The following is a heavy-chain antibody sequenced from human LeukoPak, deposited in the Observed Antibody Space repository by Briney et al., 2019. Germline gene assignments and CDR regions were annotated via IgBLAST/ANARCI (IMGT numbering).Heavy chain of an antibody. Sequence: SETLSLTCTVSGDSISSSPYFCGWLRQPPGKGLEWIGSINYSGNTYFNPSLQSRVAISVDTSKNQFSLKLSSVTAADTAVYYCARLAVYDILTGYLNWGQGTLVTVSS. J-gene: IGHJ4*02. V-gene: IGHV4-39*01. CDR2: INYSGNT. CDR1: GDSISSSPYF. CDR3: ARLAVYDILTGYLN. D-gene: IGHD3-9*01.